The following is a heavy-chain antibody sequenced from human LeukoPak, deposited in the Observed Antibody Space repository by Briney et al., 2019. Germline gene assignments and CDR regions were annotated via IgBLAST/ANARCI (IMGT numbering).Heavy chain of an antibody. CDR3: TRVLDYGQDYYYGMDV. CDR2: IRSKAYGGTT. Sequence: GGSLRLSCTASGFTFCDYAMSWVREAPGKGLERVGFIRSKAYGGTTEYAASVKGRFTISRDDSKSIAYLQMNSLKTEDTAVYYCTRVLDYGQDYYYGMDVWGQGTTVTVSS. V-gene: IGHV3-49*04. D-gene: IGHD4-17*01. CDR1: GFTFCDYA. J-gene: IGHJ6*02.